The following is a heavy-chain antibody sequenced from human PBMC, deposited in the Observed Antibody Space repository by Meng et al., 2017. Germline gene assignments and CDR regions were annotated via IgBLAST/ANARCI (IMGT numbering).Heavy chain of an antibody. V-gene: IGHV3-30*01. D-gene: IGHD3-22*01. CDR2: ISYDGSNK. J-gene: IGHJ4*02. CDR3: ARELGNYYDSSGYYPFDY. Sequence: LSLTCAASGFTFSSYEMNWVRQAPGKGLEWVAVISYDGSNKYYADSVKGRFTISRDNSTNTLYLQMNSLRAEDTAVYYCARELGNYYDSSGYYPFDYWGQGTLVTVSS. CDR1: GFTFSSYE.